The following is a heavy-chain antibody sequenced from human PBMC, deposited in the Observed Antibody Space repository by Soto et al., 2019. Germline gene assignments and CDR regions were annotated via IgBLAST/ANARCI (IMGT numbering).Heavy chain of an antibody. CDR2: IYYSGST. D-gene: IGHD3-3*02. CDR1: GGSISSSSYY. Sequence: QLQLQESGPGLVKPSETLSLTCTVSGGSISSSSYYWGWIRQPPGKGLEWIGSIYYSGSTYYNPSLKSRVTISVDTPKNQFSLKLSSVTAADTAVYYCAIPKIAFYNWFDPWGQGTLVTVSS. CDR3: AIPKIAFYNWFDP. J-gene: IGHJ5*02. V-gene: IGHV4-39*01.